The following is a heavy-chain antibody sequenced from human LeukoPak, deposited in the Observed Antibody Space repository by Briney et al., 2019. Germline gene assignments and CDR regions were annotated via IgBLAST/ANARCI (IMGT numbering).Heavy chain of an antibody. V-gene: IGHV4-4*07. CDR1: GGSISSYY. CDR2: IYTSGST. CDR3: ARSPCGADCYFDS. J-gene: IGHJ4*02. Sequence: PSETLSLTCTVSGGSISSYYWSWIRQPAGKGLEWIGRIYTSGSTNYNPSLKSRVTMSVDTSKNQFSLSLRSVTAADTAVYYCARSPCGADCYFDSWGQGTLVTVSS. D-gene: IGHD2-21*02.